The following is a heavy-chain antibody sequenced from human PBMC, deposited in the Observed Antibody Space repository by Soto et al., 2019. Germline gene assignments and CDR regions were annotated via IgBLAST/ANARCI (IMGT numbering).Heavy chain of an antibody. Sequence: GGSLRLSCTASGFTFGDYAMIWFRQAPGKGLEWVGFITSKAYAGTTEYAATVKGRFTISRDDSKSIAYLQMNSLKTDDTAVYYCSRVPPNNRGAPLDYWGQGTLVTVS. J-gene: IGHJ4*02. D-gene: IGHD3-10*01. V-gene: IGHV3-49*03. CDR2: ITSKAYAGTT. CDR1: GFTFGDYA. CDR3: SRVPPNNRGAPLDY.